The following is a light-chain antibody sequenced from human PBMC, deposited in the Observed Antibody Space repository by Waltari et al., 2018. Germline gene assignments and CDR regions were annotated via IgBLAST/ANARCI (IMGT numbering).Light chain of an antibody. V-gene: IGKV3-20*01. Sequence: ESVLTQSPGTLSLSPGEGATLSCRTSQSVGRSLVWYQQKPGQAPRLLIYGASSRATVIPDMFTGSGSGTDFSLTISRLEHEDVAVYYCQMYRRLPVTFGQGTKVEI. CDR1: QSVGRS. CDR2: GAS. J-gene: IGKJ1*01. CDR3: QMYRRLPVT.